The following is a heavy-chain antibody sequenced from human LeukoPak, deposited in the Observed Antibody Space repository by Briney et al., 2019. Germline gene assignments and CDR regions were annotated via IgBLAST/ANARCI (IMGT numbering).Heavy chain of an antibody. CDR3: ARTTPPYSSSWSPPHDAFDI. CDR1: GGTFSSYA. Sequence: SVKVSCKASGGTFSSYAISWVRPAPGQGLEWMGGIIPIFGTANYAQKFQGRVTITADESTSTAYMELSSLRSEDTAVYYCARTTPPYSSSWSPPHDAFDIWGQGTMVTVSS. J-gene: IGHJ3*02. D-gene: IGHD6-13*01. V-gene: IGHV1-69*13. CDR2: IIPIFGTA.